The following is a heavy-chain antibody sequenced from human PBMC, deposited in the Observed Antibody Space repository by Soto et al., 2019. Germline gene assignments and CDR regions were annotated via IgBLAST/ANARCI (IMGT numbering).Heavy chain of an antibody. CDR3: AREARGYSYSIDY. CDR1: GGSISSGDYY. J-gene: IGHJ4*02. D-gene: IGHD5-18*01. Sequence: QVQLQESGPGLVKPSQTLSLTCTVSGGSISSGDYYWSWIRQPPGKGLEWIGYIYYSGSTYYNPSLKSRVTISIYTSKNQFSLKLSSVTAADTAVYYCAREARGYSYSIDYWGQGTLVTVSS. V-gene: IGHV4-30-4*01. CDR2: IYYSGST.